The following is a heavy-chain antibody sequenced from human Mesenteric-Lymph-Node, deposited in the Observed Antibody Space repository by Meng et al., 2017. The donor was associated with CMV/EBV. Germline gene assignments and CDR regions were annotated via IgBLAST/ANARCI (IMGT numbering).Heavy chain of an antibody. CDR3: ASPYYYGSGSYST. Sequence: AVSGGSISSSNWWGWVRQPPGKGLEWIGEIYHSGSTNYNPSLKSRVTISVDKSKNQFSLKLSSVTAADTAVYYCASPYYYGSGSYSTWGQGTLVTVSS. CDR1: GGSISSSNW. J-gene: IGHJ4*02. D-gene: IGHD3-10*01. CDR2: IYHSGST. V-gene: IGHV4-4*02.